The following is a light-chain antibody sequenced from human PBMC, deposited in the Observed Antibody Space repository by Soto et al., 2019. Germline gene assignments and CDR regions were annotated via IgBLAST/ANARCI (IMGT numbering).Light chain of an antibody. V-gene: IGLV2-14*01. CDR1: SSDVGAYTY. Sequence: QSVLTQPASVSGSPGQSITISCTGTSSDVGAYTYVSWYQQHPGKAPKLMIFEVRDRTSGVSNRFSGSKSGNTASLTICGLQAEDEADYYCSSYTTSNTLVFGGGTKLTVL. J-gene: IGLJ2*01. CDR3: SSYTTSNTLV. CDR2: EVR.